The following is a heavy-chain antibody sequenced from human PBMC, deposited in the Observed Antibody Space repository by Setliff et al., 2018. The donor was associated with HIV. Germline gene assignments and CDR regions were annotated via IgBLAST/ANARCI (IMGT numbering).Heavy chain of an antibody. CDR3: ARSVGYTFWSGYLI. Sequence: SETLSLTCSVSGGSISGSGYYWGWVRQAPGKGLEWIGSIYYSGSDYYSPSLKSRVSISVYTSRNPNSLRLTSMTPADTAVYYCARSVGYTFWSGYLIWGQGTLVTVSS. J-gene: IGHJ4*02. CDR2: IYYSGSD. CDR1: GGSISGSGYY. D-gene: IGHD3-3*01. V-gene: IGHV4-39*01.